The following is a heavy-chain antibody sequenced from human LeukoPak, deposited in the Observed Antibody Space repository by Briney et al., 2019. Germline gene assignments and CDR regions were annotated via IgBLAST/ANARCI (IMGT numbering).Heavy chain of an antibody. CDR1: GGSISSSSSY. CDR2: IYYSGST. J-gene: IGHJ6*03. CDR3: ASTAADYYYYYMDV. V-gene: IGHV4-61*05. D-gene: IGHD6-13*01. Sequence: SETLSLTCSVSGGSISSSSSYWGWIRQPPGKGLEWIGYIYYSGSTNYNPSLKSRVTISVDTSKNQFSLKLSSVTAADTAVYYCASTAADYYYYYMDVWGKGTTVTVSS.